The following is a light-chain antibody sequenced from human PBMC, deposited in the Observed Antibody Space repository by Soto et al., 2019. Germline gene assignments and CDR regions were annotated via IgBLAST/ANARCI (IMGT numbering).Light chain of an antibody. Sequence: EIVLTQSPGTLSLSPRERATLSCRASQSVSSSYLAWYQQKPGQAPRLLIYGASSRATGIPDRFSGSGSGTDFTLTISRLEPEDFAVYYCQQYGSSPPSITFGQ. V-gene: IGKV3-20*01. J-gene: IGKJ5*01. CDR2: GAS. CDR3: QQYGSSPPSIT. CDR1: QSVSSSY.